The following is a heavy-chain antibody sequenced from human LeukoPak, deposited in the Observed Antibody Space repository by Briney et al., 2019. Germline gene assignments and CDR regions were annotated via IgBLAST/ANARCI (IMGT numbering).Heavy chain of an antibody. D-gene: IGHD5/OR15-5a*01. Sequence: GRSLRLSCAASGFTFSSYGMHWVRQAPGKGLEWVAMIWYDGSNTYYADSVKGRFTISRDNSKNTLFLQMDSLRAEDTAVYYCARDRSTTHFDYWGQGTLVTVSS. J-gene: IGHJ4*02. CDR1: GFTFSSYG. CDR3: ARDRSTTHFDY. V-gene: IGHV3-33*01. CDR2: IWYDGSNT.